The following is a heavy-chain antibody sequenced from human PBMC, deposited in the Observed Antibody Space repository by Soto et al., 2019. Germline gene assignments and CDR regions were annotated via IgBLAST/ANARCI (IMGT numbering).Heavy chain of an antibody. V-gene: IGHV4-59*01. CDR2: IYYSGST. Sequence: QVQLQESGPGLVKPSETLSLTCTVSGGSISSYYWSWIRQPPGKGLEWIGYIYYSGSTNYNPSLKGRLPLSVDPSKNQSSLKLSSVTAADTAVYYCARGGHGAFGYWGQGTLVTVSS. D-gene: IGHD3-10*01. CDR3: ARGGHGAFGY. CDR1: GGSISSYY. J-gene: IGHJ4*02.